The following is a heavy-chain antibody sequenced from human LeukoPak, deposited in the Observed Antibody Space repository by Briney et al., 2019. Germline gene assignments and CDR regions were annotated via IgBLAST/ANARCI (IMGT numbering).Heavy chain of an antibody. Sequence: GGSLRLSCAASGFTFSSYWMHWVRHAPGKGLVGVSRINSDGSSTIYADSVKGRFTISRDNAKNTLYLQMNSPRAEDTAVYYCARGRVRPDYWGQGTLVTVSS. CDR2: INSDGSST. CDR3: ARGRVRPDY. V-gene: IGHV3-74*01. D-gene: IGHD6-6*01. J-gene: IGHJ4*02. CDR1: GFTFSSYW.